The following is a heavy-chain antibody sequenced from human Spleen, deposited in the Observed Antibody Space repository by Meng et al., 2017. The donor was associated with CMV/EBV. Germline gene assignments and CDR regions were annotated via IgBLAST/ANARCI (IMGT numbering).Heavy chain of an antibody. D-gene: IGHD5-18*01. V-gene: IGHV3-21*01. CDR1: GFTFSSYA. CDR2: ISSSSSYI. J-gene: IGHJ4*02. CDR3: ARISGYSYGFDY. Sequence: GESLKISCAASGFTFSSYAMSWVRQAPGKGLEWVSSISSSSSYIYYADSVKGRFTISRDNAKNSLYLQMNSLRAEDTAVYYCARISGYSYGFDYWGQGTLVTVSS.